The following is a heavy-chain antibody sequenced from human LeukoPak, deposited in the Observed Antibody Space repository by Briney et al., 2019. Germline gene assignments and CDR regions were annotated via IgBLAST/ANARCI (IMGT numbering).Heavy chain of an antibody. V-gene: IGHV3-30*03. J-gene: IGHJ4*02. CDR3: ARMAWDGDYVDGY. CDR2: ISYDGSNK. D-gene: IGHD4-17*01. Sequence: GGSLRLSCAASGFTFSSYGIHWVRQAPGKGLEWVAGISYDGSNKYYADSVKGRFTISRDNSKNTLYLQMNSLRADDTAVYFCARMAWDGDYVDGYWGQGTLVTVSS. CDR1: GFTFSSYG.